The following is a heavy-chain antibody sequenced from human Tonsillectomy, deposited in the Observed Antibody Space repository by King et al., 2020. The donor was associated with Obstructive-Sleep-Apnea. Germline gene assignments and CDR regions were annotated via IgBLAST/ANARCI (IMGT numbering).Heavy chain of an antibody. Sequence: EVQLVESGGGLVQPGGSLRLSCAASGFTFSSYWMHWVRQAPGKGLVWVSRINSDGSSPSYADSVKGRFTISRDNAKNTLYLQMNSLRAEDTAVYYCAREGYSYGFFDYWGQGTLVTVSS. CDR3: AREGYSYGFFDY. V-gene: IGHV3-74*01. CDR2: INSDGSSP. D-gene: IGHD5-18*01. CDR1: GFTFSSYW. J-gene: IGHJ4*02.